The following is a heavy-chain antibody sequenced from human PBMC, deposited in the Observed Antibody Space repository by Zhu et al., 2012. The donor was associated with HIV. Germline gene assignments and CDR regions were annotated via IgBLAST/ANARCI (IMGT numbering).Heavy chain of an antibody. Sequence: QVQLQQWGAGLLKPSETLSLKCAVYGASSSDYYWAWIRQPPGKGLEWIGEINHNGSTTYNPSLKSRVTISVDTSKQQLSLNLISVTAADTAVYYCARRESSGYYQNTHFDYVGPGNPGTPSP. CDR1: GASSSDYY. CDR2: INHNGST. CDR3: ARRESSGYYQNTHFDY. V-gene: IGHV4-34*01. J-gene: IGHJ4*02. D-gene: IGHD3-22*01.